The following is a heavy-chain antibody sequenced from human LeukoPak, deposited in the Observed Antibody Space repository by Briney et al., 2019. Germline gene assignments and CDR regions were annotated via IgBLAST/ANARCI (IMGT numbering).Heavy chain of an antibody. D-gene: IGHD3-22*01. Sequence: PGGSLRLSCAASGFTFSSYWMSWVRQAPGKGLEWVANIKQDGSEKYYVDSVKGRFTISRDNAKNSLYLQMNSLRAEDTAVYYCARESSQDYDSSGYQFDYWGQGTLVTVSS. CDR1: GFTFSSYW. J-gene: IGHJ4*02. V-gene: IGHV3-7*01. CDR3: ARESSQDYDSSGYQFDY. CDR2: IKQDGSEK.